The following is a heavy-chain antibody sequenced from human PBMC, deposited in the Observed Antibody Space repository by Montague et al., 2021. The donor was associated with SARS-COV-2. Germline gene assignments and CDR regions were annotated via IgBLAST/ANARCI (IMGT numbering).Heavy chain of an antibody. J-gene: IGHJ6*03. CDR2: INNSGST. Sequence: SETLSLTCADGGSFSGHYWSWIRQPPGKGLEWIGEINNSGSTNYNPSLKSRVTISVDTSKNQFSLKLHSVTAADTAVYYCARGRIEVSMIVVVLTGASYYMDVWGKGTTVTVSS. CDR1: GGSFSGHY. D-gene: IGHD3-22*01. CDR3: ARGRIEVSMIVVVLTGASYYMDV. V-gene: IGHV4-34*01.